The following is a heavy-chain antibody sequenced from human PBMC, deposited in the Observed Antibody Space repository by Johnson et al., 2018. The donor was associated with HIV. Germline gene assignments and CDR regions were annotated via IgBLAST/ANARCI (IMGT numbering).Heavy chain of an antibody. D-gene: IGHD1-26*01. Sequence: VQLVESGGGLVQPGGSLKLSCASSGFTFSGSAMHWVRQAPGKGLVWVSRINSDGSSTSYADSVKGRFTISRDNSKNTLYLQMNSLRAEDTAVYYCAKDGGSYGGAFDIWGQGTMVTVSS. CDR1: GFTFSGSA. J-gene: IGHJ3*02. CDR3: AKDGGSYGGAFDI. CDR2: INSDGSST. V-gene: IGHV3-74*01.